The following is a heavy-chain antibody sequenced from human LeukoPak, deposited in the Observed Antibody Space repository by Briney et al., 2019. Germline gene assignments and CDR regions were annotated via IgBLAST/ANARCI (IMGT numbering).Heavy chain of an antibody. J-gene: IGHJ4*02. CDR3: VTSWGQWPTNFDS. Sequence: PGGSLRLSCDASGFIFSDYYMSWVRQAPGKGLEWVANIKQDGSEKRYVDSVKGRFTISRDNAKHSLYLQMNSLRDEDTAVYFCVTSWGQWPTNFDSWGQGTLVTVSS. D-gene: IGHD6-19*01. CDR2: IKQDGSEK. V-gene: IGHV3-7*01. CDR1: GFIFSDYY.